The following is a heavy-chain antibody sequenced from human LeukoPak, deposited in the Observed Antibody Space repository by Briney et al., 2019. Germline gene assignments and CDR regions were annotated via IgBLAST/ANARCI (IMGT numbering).Heavy chain of an antibody. CDR1: GFTFSSYA. D-gene: IGHD3-9*01. CDR3: ARVRESYETLTGYLPNYYYGMDV. J-gene: IGHJ6*02. CDR2: ITSNGGST. Sequence: PGGSLRLSCSASGFTFSSYAMNWVRQAPGKGLEYVSAITSNGGSTYYADSVKDPFTISRDNDKNSLYLQMNSLRAEDTAVYYCARVRESYETLTGYLPNYYYGMDVWGQGTTVTVS. V-gene: IGHV3-64*04.